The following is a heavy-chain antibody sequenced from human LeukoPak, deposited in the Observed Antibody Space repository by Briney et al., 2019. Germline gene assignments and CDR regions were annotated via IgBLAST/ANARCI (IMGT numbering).Heavy chain of an antibody. Sequence: PGGSLRLSRAASGFTFSSYAMSWVRQAPGKGLEWVSAISGSGGSTYYADSVKGRFTISRDNSKNTLYLQMNSLGAEDTAVYYCARDRYKSGWYGENWFDPWGQGTLVTVSS. V-gene: IGHV3-23*01. CDR1: GFTFSSYA. J-gene: IGHJ5*02. D-gene: IGHD6-19*01. CDR2: ISGSGGST. CDR3: ARDRYKSGWYGENWFDP.